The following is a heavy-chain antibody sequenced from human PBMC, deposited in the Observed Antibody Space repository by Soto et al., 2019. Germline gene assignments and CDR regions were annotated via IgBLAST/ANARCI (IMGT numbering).Heavy chain of an antibody. CDR1: GGSLSSASYY. J-gene: IGHJ4*02. CDR3: ARATYYFDY. D-gene: IGHD1-26*01. Sequence: QVQLQESSPGRVKPSETLSLTCTVSGGSLSSASYYCSWIRQPPGKGLEWIGYIYYSGSTNYNPSLKSRVTISVDTSKTQFSLKLSSVTAADTAVYYCARATYYFDYWGQGTLVTVSS. V-gene: IGHV4-61*01. CDR2: IYYSGST.